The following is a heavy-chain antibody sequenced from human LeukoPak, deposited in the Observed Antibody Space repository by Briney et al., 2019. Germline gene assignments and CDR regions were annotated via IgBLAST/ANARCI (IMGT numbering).Heavy chain of an antibody. CDR2: ISYDGSNK. CDR3: ARERRLGAFDI. J-gene: IGHJ3*02. V-gene: IGHV3-30*14. D-gene: IGHD3-16*01. Sequence: GRSLRLSCAASGFTFSSYAMHWVRQAPGKGLEWVAVISYDGSNKYYADSVKGRFTISRVNSKNTLYLQMNSLRAEDTAVYYCARERRLGAFDIWGQGTMVTVSS. CDR1: GFTFSSYA.